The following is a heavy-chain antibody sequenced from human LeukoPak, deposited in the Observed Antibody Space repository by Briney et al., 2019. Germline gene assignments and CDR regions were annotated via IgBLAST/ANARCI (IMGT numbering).Heavy chain of an antibody. Sequence: GGSLRLSCAASGFTFSNAWVSWVRQAPGKGLEWVGRIKSKTDGGTTDYAAPVKGRFTISRDDSKNTLYLQMNSLKTEDTAVYYCTTDLNYDSSGDAFDIWGQGTMVTVSS. CDR1: GFTFSNAW. J-gene: IGHJ3*02. V-gene: IGHV3-15*01. CDR3: TTDLNYDSSGDAFDI. CDR2: IKSKTDGGTT. D-gene: IGHD3-22*01.